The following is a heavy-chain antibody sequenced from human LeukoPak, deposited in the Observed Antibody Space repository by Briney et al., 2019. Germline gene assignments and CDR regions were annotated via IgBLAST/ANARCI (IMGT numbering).Heavy chain of an antibody. CDR3: ARVEVWTAVAGFFDY. CDR1: GGSISSSSYY. CDR2: IYYSGST. Sequence: SETLSLTCTVSGGSISSSSYYWGWIRQPPGKGLEWIGSIYYSGSTYYNPSLKSRVTISVDTSKNQFSLKLSSVTAADTAVYYCARVEVWTAVAGFFDYWGQGTLVTVSS. V-gene: IGHV4-39*07. J-gene: IGHJ4*02. D-gene: IGHD6-19*01.